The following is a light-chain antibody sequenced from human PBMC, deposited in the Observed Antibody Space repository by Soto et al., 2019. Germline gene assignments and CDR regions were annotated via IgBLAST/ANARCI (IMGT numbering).Light chain of an antibody. CDR2: KNN. CDR1: SSNIGSNY. Sequence: QSVLTQPPSASGTPGQRVTISCSGSSSNIGSNYVYWYQQFPGTAPKLLIYKNNQRPSGVPDRFSGSKSGTSASLAISGLQSEDEADYYCAACDDSLSVVFGGGTKLTVL. J-gene: IGLJ2*01. CDR3: AACDDSLSVV. V-gene: IGLV1-47*01.